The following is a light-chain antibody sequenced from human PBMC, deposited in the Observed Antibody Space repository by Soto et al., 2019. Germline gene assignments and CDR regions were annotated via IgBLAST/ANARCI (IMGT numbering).Light chain of an antibody. V-gene: IGKV3-20*01. J-gene: IGKJ2*03. CDR3: QQYGALPYS. CDR1: QSVSNNY. Sequence: EIVLTQSPGTLSLSPGERATVSCRASQSVSNNYLAWYQHKPGQAPRLLIYGASSRATGIPDRFSGSGSGTEFSLTIGRLEPEDFAVYYCQQYGALPYSFGQGTKVDIK. CDR2: GAS.